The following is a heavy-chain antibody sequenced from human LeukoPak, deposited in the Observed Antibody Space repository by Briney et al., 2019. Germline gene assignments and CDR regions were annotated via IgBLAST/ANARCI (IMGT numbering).Heavy chain of an antibody. Sequence: GGSLRLSCAASGFTFSSYSMNWVRQAPGKGLEWVSSISSSSSYIYYADSVKGRFTISRDNTKNSLYLQMNSLRAEDTAVYYCASPIGIAAAGNDYWGQGTLVTVSS. CDR2: ISSSSSYI. CDR3: ASPIGIAAAGNDY. V-gene: IGHV3-21*01. CDR1: GFTFSSYS. J-gene: IGHJ4*02. D-gene: IGHD6-13*01.